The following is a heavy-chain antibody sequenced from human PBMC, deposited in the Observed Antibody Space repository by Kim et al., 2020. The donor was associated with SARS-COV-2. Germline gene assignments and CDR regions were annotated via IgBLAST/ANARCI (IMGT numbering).Heavy chain of an antibody. CDR3: ARELTLYYYGSCCYSNWFDP. J-gene: IGHJ5*02. Sequence: SETLSLTCTVSGGSISSYYWSWIRQPAGKGLEWIGRIYTSGSTNYNPSLKSRVTMSVDTSKNQFSLKLSSVTAADTAVYYCARELTLYYYGSCCYSNWFDPWGQGTLVTVSS. D-gene: IGHD3-10*01. CDR1: GGSISSYY. CDR2: IYTSGST. V-gene: IGHV4-4*07.